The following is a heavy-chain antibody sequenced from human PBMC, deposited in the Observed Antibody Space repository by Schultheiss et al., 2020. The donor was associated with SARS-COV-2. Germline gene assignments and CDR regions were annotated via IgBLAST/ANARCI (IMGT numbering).Heavy chain of an antibody. CDR2: IYYSGST. D-gene: IGHD2-21*01. CDR3: ARSYSKYYYYYGMDV. V-gene: IGHV4-59*01. CDR1: GGSISSYY. Sequence: SQTLSLTCPVSGGSISSYYWSWIRQPPGKGLEWIGYIYYSGSTNYNPSLKSRVTISVDTSKNQFSLKLSSVTAADTAVYYCARSYSKYYYYYGMDVWGQGTTVTVSS. J-gene: IGHJ6*02.